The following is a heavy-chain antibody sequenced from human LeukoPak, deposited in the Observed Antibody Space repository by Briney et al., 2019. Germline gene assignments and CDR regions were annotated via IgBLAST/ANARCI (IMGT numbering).Heavy chain of an antibody. CDR3: ARGAMVRGRANWFDP. J-gene: IGHJ5*02. CDR2: MNPNSGNT. D-gene: IGHD3-10*01. CDR1: GDTFTSYD. V-gene: IGHV1-8*01. Sequence: ASVKVSCKASGDTFTSYDINWVRQATGQGLEWMGWMNPNSGNTGYAQKFQGRVTMTRNTSISTAYMELSSLRSEDTAVYYCARGAMVRGRANWFDPWGQGTLVTVSS.